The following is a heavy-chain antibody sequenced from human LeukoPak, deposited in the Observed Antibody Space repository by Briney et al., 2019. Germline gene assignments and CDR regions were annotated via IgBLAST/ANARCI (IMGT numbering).Heavy chain of an antibody. D-gene: IGHD5-24*01. V-gene: IGHV3-21*01. CDR1: GFTFSSYS. CDR3: ARENWEMATFDS. J-gene: IGHJ4*02. CDR2: ISSSSSYI. Sequence: PGGSLRLSCAASGFTFSSYSMNWVRQAPGKGLEWVSSISSSSSYIYYADSVKGQFTISRDNAKNSLYLQMNSLRAEDTAVYYCARENWEMATFDSWGQGTLVTVSS.